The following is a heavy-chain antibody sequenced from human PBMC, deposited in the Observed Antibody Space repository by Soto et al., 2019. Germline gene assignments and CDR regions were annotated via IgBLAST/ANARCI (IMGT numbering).Heavy chain of an antibody. D-gene: IGHD3-16*01. CDR3: ARDGDVNTGFGKDY. V-gene: IGHV3-33*01. CDR2: IWHDGGNK. J-gene: IGHJ4*02. CDR1: GFTFSSYG. Sequence: PGGSLRLSCAASGFTFSSYGMHWVRQAPGKGLEWVAFIWHDGGNKFYAESVKGRFTISRDNSKNTLYLQMTSLSAGDTAMYYCARDGDVNTGFGKDYWGQGTLVTVSS.